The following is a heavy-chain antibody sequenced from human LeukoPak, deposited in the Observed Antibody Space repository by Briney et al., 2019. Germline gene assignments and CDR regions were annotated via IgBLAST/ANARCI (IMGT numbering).Heavy chain of an antibody. Sequence: GASLKVSCNASLYTFTAYYMHCVGQSPGQGGEWMEWINPKSGGTNYQPKLQGRVTMTRDTSISPVYMELSRLRSGDTAVYYCARGPCEEIRYWGQGTLVSVSS. D-gene: IGHD2-21*01. J-gene: IGHJ4*02. CDR3: ARGPCEEIRY. CDR1: LYTFTAYY. V-gene: IGHV1-2*02. CDR2: INPKSGGT.